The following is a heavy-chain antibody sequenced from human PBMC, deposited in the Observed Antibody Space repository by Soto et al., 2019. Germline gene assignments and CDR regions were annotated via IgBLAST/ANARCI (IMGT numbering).Heavy chain of an antibody. V-gene: IGHV5-51*01. D-gene: IGHD6-13*01. J-gene: IGHJ5*02. CDR3: AKLAAAGRSPRWFDP. CDR1: GYSFTNYW. Sequence: PGESLKISCKGSGYSFTNYWIGWVRQMPWKGLEWMGIIYPGDSDTRYSPSFQGQVTISADKSISTAYLQWSSLKASDTAMYYCAKLAAAGRSPRWFDPWGQGTLVTVSS. CDR2: IYPGDSDT.